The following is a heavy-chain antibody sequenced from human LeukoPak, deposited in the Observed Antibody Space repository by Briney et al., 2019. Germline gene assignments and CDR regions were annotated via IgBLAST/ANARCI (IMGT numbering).Heavy chain of an antibody. CDR3: AKDTSIGKYCTNGVCSPFDY. D-gene: IGHD2-8*01. V-gene: IGHV3-23*01. CDR1: GFTISGFG. Sequence: GGSLRLSCAASGFTISGFGVNWVRQAPGQGLEWVSVISDSGDYTSYADSVRGRFTISRDNSRNTLYLQMISLRPEDTAVYYCAKDTSIGKYCTNGVCSPFDYWGQGTLVTVSS. CDR2: ISDSGDYT. J-gene: IGHJ4*02.